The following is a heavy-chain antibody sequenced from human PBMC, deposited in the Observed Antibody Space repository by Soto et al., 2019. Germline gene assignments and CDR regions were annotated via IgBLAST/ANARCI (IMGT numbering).Heavy chain of an antibody. CDR2: IYYSGST. CDR3: ARESYDILTGYDYFDY. CDR1: GGSISSYY. D-gene: IGHD3-9*01. Sequence: SETLSLTCTVSGGSISSYYWSWIRQPPGKGLEWIGYIYYSGSTNYNPSLKSRVTISVDTSKNQFSLKLSSVTAADTAVYYCARESYDILTGYDYFDYWGQGTLVTVSS. J-gene: IGHJ4*02. V-gene: IGHV4-59*01.